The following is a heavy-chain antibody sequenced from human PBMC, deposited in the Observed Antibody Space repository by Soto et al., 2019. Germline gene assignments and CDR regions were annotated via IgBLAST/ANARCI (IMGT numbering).Heavy chain of an antibody. J-gene: IGHJ3*02. CDR1: GFTFSSYA. Sequence: GGSLRLSCAASGFTFSSYAMSWVRQAPGKGLEWVSAISGSGGSTYYADSVKGRFTISRDNSNNTLYLQMNSLRAEDTAVYYCEKEWVYSSSSALEIWGQGTMVTVSS. CDR3: EKEWVYSSSSALEI. CDR2: ISGSGGST. D-gene: IGHD6-6*01. V-gene: IGHV3-23*01.